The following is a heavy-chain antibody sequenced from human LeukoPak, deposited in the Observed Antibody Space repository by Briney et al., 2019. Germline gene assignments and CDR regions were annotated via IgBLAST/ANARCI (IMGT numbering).Heavy chain of an antibody. CDR1: GFTFSNAW. J-gene: IGHJ4*02. V-gene: IGHV3-49*03. Sequence: GGSLRLSCAASGFTFSNAWMSWFRQAPGKGLEWVGFIRSKAYGGTTEYAASVKGRFSISRDDSKSIAYLQMNSLKTEDTAVYYCARGRLDLGYWGQGTLVTVSS. D-gene: IGHD6-19*01. CDR2: IRSKAYGGTT. CDR3: ARGRLDLGY.